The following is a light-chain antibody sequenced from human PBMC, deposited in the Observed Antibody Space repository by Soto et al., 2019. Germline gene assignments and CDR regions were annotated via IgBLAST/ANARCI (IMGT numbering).Light chain of an antibody. Sequence: QSVLTQPPSASGTPGRRVTISCFGTSSNFGDYHLHCYQQLPEPAPKVFIHSSHHRPSGVPDRFSGSKSGTSASLAISGLQSEDEADYYCAAWDDSLNGVVFGGGTKLTVL. CDR3: AAWDDSLNGVV. CDR2: SSH. CDR1: SSNFGDYH. V-gene: IGLV1-44*01. J-gene: IGLJ2*01.